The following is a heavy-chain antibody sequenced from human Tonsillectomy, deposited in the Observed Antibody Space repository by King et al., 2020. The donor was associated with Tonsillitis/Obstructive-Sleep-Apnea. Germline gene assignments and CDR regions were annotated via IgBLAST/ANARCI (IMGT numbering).Heavy chain of an antibody. D-gene: IGHD3-22*01. CDR2: INTNTGNP. CDR1: GYTFTTYA. CDR3: ARDYYDNSVYLWSDWFDP. Sequence: HVQLVESGSELKKPGASVKVSCKASGYTFTTYAMNWVRQAPGQGLEWMGWINTNTGNPTYAQGFTGRFVFSLDTSVSTAYLQISSLKAEDTAIYYCARDYYDNSVYLWSDWFDPWGQGTLVTVSS. V-gene: IGHV7-4-1*02. J-gene: IGHJ5*02.